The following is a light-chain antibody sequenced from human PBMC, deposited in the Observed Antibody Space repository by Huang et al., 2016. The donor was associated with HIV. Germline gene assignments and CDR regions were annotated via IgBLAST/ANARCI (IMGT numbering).Light chain of an antibody. Sequence: DIQMTQSPSSLSASVGVRVTITCRASQSIKKYLNWYQQKPGKAPKRLIYGASSVQSGVPSRFSGSGSGTDFTLTISSLQPEDFATYYCQQSYSTLLFTFGPGTKVDI. CDR1: QSIKKY. J-gene: IGKJ3*01. V-gene: IGKV1-39*01. CDR3: QQSYSTLLFT. CDR2: GAS.